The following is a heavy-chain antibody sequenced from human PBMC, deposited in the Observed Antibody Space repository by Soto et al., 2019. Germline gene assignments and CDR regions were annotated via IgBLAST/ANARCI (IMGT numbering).Heavy chain of an antibody. J-gene: IGHJ4*02. V-gene: IGHV3-53*04. CDR2: IYSGGST. CDR3: ARGSPSFYDSSGYYPFDY. Sequence: PGGSLRLSCAASGFTVSSNYMSWVRQAPGKGLEWVSVIYSGGSTYYADSVKGRFTISRHNSKNTLYLQMNSLRAEDTAVYYCARGSPSFYDSSGYYPFDYWGQGTLVTVSS. D-gene: IGHD3-22*01. CDR1: GFTVSSNY.